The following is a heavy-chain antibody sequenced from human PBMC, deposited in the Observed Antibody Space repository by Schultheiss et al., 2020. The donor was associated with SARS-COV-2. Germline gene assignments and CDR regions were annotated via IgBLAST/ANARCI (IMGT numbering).Heavy chain of an antibody. CDR2: IIPIFGTA. V-gene: IGHV1-69*13. Sequence: SVKVSCKASGYTFTGYYMHWVRQAPGQGLEWMGGIIPIFGTANYAQKFQGRVTITADESTSTAYMELSSLRSEDTAVYYCARDGGGSRRFDPWGQGTLVTVSS. J-gene: IGHJ5*02. D-gene: IGHD3-16*01. CDR3: ARDGGGSRRFDP. CDR1: GYTFTGYY.